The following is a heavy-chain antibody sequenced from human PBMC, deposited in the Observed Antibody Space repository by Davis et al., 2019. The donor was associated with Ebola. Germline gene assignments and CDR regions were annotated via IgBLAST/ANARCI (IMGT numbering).Heavy chain of an antibody. J-gene: IGHJ4*02. CDR3: ARGGLSDRWFGPIDF. Sequence: AASVKVSCKASGYTFTNYYMHWVRQAPGQGLEWMGILNPSDGYTVYAQKFQGRVTMTRDTSTSTVYMELSSLRSEATAVYYCARGGLSDRWFGPIDFWGQGTLVTVSS. D-gene: IGHD3-10*01. CDR2: LNPSDGYT. V-gene: IGHV1-46*01. CDR1: GYTFTNYY.